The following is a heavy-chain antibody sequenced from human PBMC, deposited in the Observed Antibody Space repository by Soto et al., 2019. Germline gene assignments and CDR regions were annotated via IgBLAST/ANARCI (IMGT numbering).Heavy chain of an antibody. CDR2: ISSSSSYI. CDR1: GFTFSSYS. CDR3: SREITLHDFWSGFDAFDI. Sequence: GGSLRLSCAASGFTFSSYSLNWVRQAPGKGLEWVSSISSSSSYIYYADSVKGRFTISRDNAKNSLYLQMNSLRAEDTAVYYGSREITLHDFWSGFDAFDISAQGTMVTVSS. D-gene: IGHD3-3*01. J-gene: IGHJ3*02. V-gene: IGHV3-21*01.